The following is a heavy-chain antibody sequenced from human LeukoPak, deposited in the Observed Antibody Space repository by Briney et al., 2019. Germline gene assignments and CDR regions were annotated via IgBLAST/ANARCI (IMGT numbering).Heavy chain of an antibody. J-gene: IGHJ2*01. CDR2: INHSGST. Sequence: SETLSLACAVYGGPFSGYYWSWIRHPPGKGLEWIGEINHSGSTNYNPSLKSRVSISVDTSKNQFSLKLSSVTAADTAVYYCARAVDLWGRGTLVTVSS. CDR3: ARAVDL. CDR1: GGPFSGYY. V-gene: IGHV4-34*01.